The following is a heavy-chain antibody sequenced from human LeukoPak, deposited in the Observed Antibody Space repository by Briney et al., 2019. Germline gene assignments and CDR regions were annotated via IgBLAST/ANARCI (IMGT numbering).Heavy chain of an antibody. CDR2: INPNSGGT. CDR3: ARDLVGTRDDAFDI. V-gene: IGHV1-2*02. D-gene: IGHD1-7*01. Sequence: GSSVKVSCKASGGTFSSYAISWVRQAPGQGLEWMGWINPNSGGTNYAQKFQGRVTMTRDTSISTAYMELSRLRSDDTAVYYCARDLVGTRDDAFDIWGQGTMVTVSS. CDR1: GGTFSSYA. J-gene: IGHJ3*02.